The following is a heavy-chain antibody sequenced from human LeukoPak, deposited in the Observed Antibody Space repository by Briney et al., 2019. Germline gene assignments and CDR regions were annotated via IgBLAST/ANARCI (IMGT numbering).Heavy chain of an antibody. CDR3: ARSHYGGNSYSDY. J-gene: IGHJ4*02. CDR1: GYTFTSYG. V-gene: IGHV1-2*02. CDR2: INPNSGGT. Sequence: VKVSCKASGYTFTSYGISWVRQAPGQGLEWMGWINPNSGGTNYAQKFQGRVTMTRDTSISTAYMELSRLRSDDTAVYYCARSHYGGNSYSDYWGQGTLVTVSS. D-gene: IGHD4-23*01.